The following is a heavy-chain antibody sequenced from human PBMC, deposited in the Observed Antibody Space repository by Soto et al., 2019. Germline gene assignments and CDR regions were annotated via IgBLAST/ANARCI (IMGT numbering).Heavy chain of an antibody. D-gene: IGHD2-2*01. CDR2: LYYTGTT. Sequence: SETLSLTCSVSGGSIGSSSYYFGWIRQPPGNGLEWLGSLYYTGTTYYNSSLKSRVTISADKSQNQFSLRLSSVNAADTAVYYCGAYCCRTYCYDWFDPWGQGTLVTVS. J-gene: IGHJ5*02. CDR1: GGSIGSSSYY. CDR3: GAYCCRTYCYDWFDP. V-gene: IGHV4-39*01.